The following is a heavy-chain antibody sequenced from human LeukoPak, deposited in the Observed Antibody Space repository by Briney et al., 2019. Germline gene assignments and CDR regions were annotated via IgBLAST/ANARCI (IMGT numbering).Heavy chain of an antibody. V-gene: IGHV3-7*01. CDR2: IKEDGSDK. CDR1: GFTFTSYW. Sequence: GGSLRLSCAASGFTFTSYWMTWVRQAPGRGLEWVANIKEDGSDKYYVDSVKDRFAISRDNAKNSLFLQMNSLGVEDTAVYFCARYRGSYDLSTPRLWGQGTSVTVTS. J-gene: IGHJ4*02. D-gene: IGHD3-16*01. CDR3: ARYRGSYDLSTPRL.